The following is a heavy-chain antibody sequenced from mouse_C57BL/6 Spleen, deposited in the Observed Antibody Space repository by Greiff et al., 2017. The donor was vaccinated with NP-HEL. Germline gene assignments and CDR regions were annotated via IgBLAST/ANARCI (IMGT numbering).Heavy chain of an antibody. CDR2: INPEDGDT. J-gene: IGHJ4*01. Sequence: EVQLQQSGAELVRPGASVKLSCTASGFNIKDYYMHWVKQRPEQGLEWIGRINPEDGDTEYAPKFQGKATMTADPSSNTAYLQLSSLTSEDTAVYYCTSSGYAMDDWGQGTSVTVSS. V-gene: IGHV14-1*01. CDR3: TSSGYAMDD. CDR1: GFNIKDYY. D-gene: IGHD1-1*01.